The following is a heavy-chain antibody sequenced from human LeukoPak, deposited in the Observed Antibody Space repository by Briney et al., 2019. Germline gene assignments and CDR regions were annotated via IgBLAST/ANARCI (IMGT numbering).Heavy chain of an antibody. Sequence: SETLSLTCTVSGGSISSYYWSWIRQPPGKGLEWIGYIYYSGSTNYNPSLKGRVTISVDTSKNQFSLKLSSVTAADTAVYYCAXGGVYYYXSGXSXWFXPWXQGT. V-gene: IGHV4-59*01. CDR3: AXGGVYYYXSGXSXWFXP. CDR2: IYYSGST. D-gene: IGHD3-10*01. J-gene: IGHJ5*02. CDR1: GGSISSYY.